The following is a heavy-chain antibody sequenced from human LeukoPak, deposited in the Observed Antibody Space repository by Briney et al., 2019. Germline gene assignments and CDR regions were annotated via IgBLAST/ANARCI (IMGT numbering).Heavy chain of an antibody. CDR1: GGSFSGYY. J-gene: IGHJ3*02. Sequence: PSETLSLTCGVSGGSFSGYYWSWIRQPPGKGLEWIGEINDSGSTKYNPSLKSRVTISIDTSKNQFSLKLNSVTAADTAVYYCAKHRGAAGWRSCDIWGQGTMVTVSS. D-gene: IGHD6-13*01. CDR3: AKHRGAAGWRSCDI. V-gene: IGHV4-34*01. CDR2: INDSGST.